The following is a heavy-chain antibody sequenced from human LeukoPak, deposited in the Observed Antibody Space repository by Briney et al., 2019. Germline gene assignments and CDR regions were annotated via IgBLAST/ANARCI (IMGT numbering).Heavy chain of an antibody. CDR3: ARLSCSSTSCYTPPGPVDY. J-gene: IGHJ4*02. CDR1: GGSISSSSYY. V-gene: IGHV4-39*01. Sequence: SETLSLTCTVSGGSISSSSYYWGWIRQPPGKGLEWIGSIYYSGSTYYNPSLKSRVTISVDTSKNQFSLKLSSVTAADTAVYYCARLSCSSTSCYTPPGPVDYWGQGTLVTVSS. D-gene: IGHD2-2*02. CDR2: IYYSGST.